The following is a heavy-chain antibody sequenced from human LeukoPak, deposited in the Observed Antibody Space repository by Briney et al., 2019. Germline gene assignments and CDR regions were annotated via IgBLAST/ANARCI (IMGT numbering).Heavy chain of an antibody. CDR3: ARQEYYYGSGAGIRFDP. CDR2: IYYSGST. V-gene: IGHV4-59*08. D-gene: IGHD3-10*01. CDR1: GGSISSYY. J-gene: IGHJ5*02. Sequence: SETLSLTCTVSGGSISSYYWSWIRQPPGKGLEWIGYIYYSGSTNYNPSLKSRVTISVDTSKNQFSLKLSSVTAADTAVYYCARQEYYYGSGAGIRFDPWGQGTLVTVSS.